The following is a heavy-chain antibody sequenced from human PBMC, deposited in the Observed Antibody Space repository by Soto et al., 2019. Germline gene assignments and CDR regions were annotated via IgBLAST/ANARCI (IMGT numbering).Heavy chain of an antibody. D-gene: IGHD1-7*01. J-gene: IGHJ5*02. CDR1: GFTFTSSA. Sequence: ASVKVSCKASGFTFTSSAMQWVRQARGQRLEWIGWIVVGSGNTNYAQKFQERVTITRDMSTSTAYMELSSLRSEDTAVYYCAATTQGITGTLFPTFDPWGQGTLVTVSS. CDR2: IVVGSGNT. V-gene: IGHV1-58*02. CDR3: AATTQGITGTLFPTFDP.